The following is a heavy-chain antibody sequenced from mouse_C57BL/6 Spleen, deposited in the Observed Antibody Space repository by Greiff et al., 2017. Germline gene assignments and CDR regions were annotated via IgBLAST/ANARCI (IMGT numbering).Heavy chain of an antibody. CDR2: ISSGGSYT. CDR1: GFTFSSYG. J-gene: IGHJ2*01. V-gene: IGHV5-6*02. Sequence: DVKLVESGGDLVKPGGSLKLSCAASGFTFSSYGMSWVRQTPDKRLEWVATISSGGSYTYYPDSVKGRFTISRDNAKNTLYLQMSSLKSEDTAMYYCARHGSVYYFDYWGKGTTLTVSS. CDR3: ARHGSVYYFDY.